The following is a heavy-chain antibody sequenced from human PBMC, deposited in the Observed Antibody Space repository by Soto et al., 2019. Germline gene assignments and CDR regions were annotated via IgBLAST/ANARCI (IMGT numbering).Heavy chain of an antibody. CDR1: GGTFSSYA. CDR3: ASSADSSGWYYFKY. Sequence: QVQLVQSGAEVKKPGSSVKVSCKASGGTFSSYAISWVRQAPGQGLAWMGGNIPIFGTANYAHKFQGRVTITADESTSTTYMELSSLRSEDTAVYYCASSADSSGWYYFKYWGQGTLVAVSS. CDR2: NIPIFGTA. J-gene: IGHJ4*02. V-gene: IGHV1-69*12. D-gene: IGHD6-19*01.